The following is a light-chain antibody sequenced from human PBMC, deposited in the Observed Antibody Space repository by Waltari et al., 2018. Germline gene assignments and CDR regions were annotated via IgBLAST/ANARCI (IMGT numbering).Light chain of an antibody. CDR3: QQRSNWPSFT. CDR2: DAS. Sequence: IVLTQSPATLSLSPGERATLSCRASQSVSSYLAWYQQKPGQAPRLLIYDASTRATGIPARCSGSGSATDFTLTISSLEPEDFAVYYCQQRSNWPSFTFGPGTKVDIK. V-gene: IGKV3-11*01. J-gene: IGKJ3*01. CDR1: QSVSSY.